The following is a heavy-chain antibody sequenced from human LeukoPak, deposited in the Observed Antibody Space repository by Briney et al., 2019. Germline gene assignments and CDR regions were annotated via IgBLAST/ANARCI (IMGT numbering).Heavy chain of an antibody. V-gene: IGHV4-39*01. J-gene: IGHJ6*02. CDR1: GGSISSSSYY. Sequence: NPSETLSLTCTVSGGSISSSSYYWGWIRQPPGKGLEWIGSIYYSRSTYYNPSLKSRVTISVDTSKNQFSLKLSSVTAADTAVYYCARHSSPSSSWYYYYYYGMDVWGQGTTVTVSS. D-gene: IGHD6-13*01. CDR3: ARHSSPSSSWYYYYYYGMDV. CDR2: IYYSRST.